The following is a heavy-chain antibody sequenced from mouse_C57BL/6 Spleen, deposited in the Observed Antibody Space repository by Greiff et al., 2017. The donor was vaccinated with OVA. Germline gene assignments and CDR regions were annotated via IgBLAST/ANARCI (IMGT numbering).Heavy chain of an antibody. V-gene: IGHV1-50*01. Sequence: VQLQQPGAELVKPGASVKLSCKASGYTFTSYWMQWVKQRPGQGLEWIGEIDPSASYTNYNQKFKGKATLTVDTSSSTAYMQLSSPTSEDSAVYYCANYYGSSYDYAMDYWGQGTSVTVSS. CDR1: GYTFTSYW. D-gene: IGHD1-1*01. J-gene: IGHJ4*01. CDR2: IDPSASYT. CDR3: ANYYGSSYDYAMDY.